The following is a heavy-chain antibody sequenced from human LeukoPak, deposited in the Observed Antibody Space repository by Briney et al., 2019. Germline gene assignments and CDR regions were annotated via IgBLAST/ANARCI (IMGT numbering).Heavy chain of an antibody. CDR3: ARVLSGGYSYGAQFDY. CDR2: VNHSGST. J-gene: IGHJ4*02. V-gene: IGHV4-34*01. Sequence: PSETLSLTCAVYGGSFSGYYWSWIRQPPGKGLEWIAEVNHSGSTNYNPSLKSRVTISVDTSKNQFSLKLSSVTAADTAVYYCARVLSGGYSYGAQFDYWGQGTLVTVSS. D-gene: IGHD5-18*01. CDR1: GGSFSGYY.